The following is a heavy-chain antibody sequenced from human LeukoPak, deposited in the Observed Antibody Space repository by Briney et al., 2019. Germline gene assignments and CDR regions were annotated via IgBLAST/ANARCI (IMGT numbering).Heavy chain of an antibody. Sequence: PGGSLRLSCAASEFTFRSYTMSWVRQAPGKGLEWVANIKQDGSETYYMDYVKGRFTISRDNAKNSLHLQMDSLRAEDTAVYYCARDQSIHPYPEVILDFWGQGALVTVSS. CDR2: IKQDGSET. CDR1: EFTFRSYT. CDR3: ARDQSIHPYPEVILDF. J-gene: IGHJ4*02. D-gene: IGHD3-10*01. V-gene: IGHV3-7*01.